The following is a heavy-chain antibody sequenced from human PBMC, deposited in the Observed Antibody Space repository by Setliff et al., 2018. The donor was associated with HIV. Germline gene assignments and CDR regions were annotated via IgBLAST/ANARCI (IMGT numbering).Heavy chain of an antibody. D-gene: IGHD5-12*01. CDR2: ISWNSGTI. Sequence: SLRLSCAASGFPFDQYAMHWVRQVPGKGLEWVSGISWNSGTIAYADSVKGRFTISRDNAKNSLYLQMTSLGPDDTAFYYCVKGAATIHYGFEYWGQGDLVTVSS. V-gene: IGHV3-9*01. CDR1: GFPFDQYA. CDR3: VKGAATIHYGFEY. J-gene: IGHJ4*02.